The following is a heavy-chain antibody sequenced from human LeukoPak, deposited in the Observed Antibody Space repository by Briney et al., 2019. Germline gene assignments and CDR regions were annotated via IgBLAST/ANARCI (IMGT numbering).Heavy chain of an antibody. Sequence: GESLKISCKGSGYSFTSYWIGWVRQMPGKGLAWMGIIYPGDSDTRYSPSFQGQVTISADKSISTAYLQWSSLKASDTAMYYCARGYCSGGSCYSAFYYGMDVWGQGTTVTVSS. V-gene: IGHV5-51*01. D-gene: IGHD2-15*01. CDR3: ARGYCSGGSCYSAFYYGMDV. J-gene: IGHJ6*02. CDR1: GYSFTSYW. CDR2: IYPGDSDT.